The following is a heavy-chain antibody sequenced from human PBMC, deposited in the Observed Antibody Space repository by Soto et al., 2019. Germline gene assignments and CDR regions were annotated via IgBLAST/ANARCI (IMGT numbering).Heavy chain of an antibody. D-gene: IGHD1-26*01. Sequence: PSQTLSLTCAISGDSVFSNTAAWNWIRRSPSRGLEWLGRTYYRSKWYNDYAVTVRSRIAIKPDTSKNQFSLHLNSVTPDDTALYYCVRDVGFDFDRWGQGTQVTVSS. CDR3: VRDVGFDFDR. CDR1: GDSVFSNTAA. J-gene: IGHJ4*02. CDR2: TYYRSKWYN. V-gene: IGHV6-1*01.